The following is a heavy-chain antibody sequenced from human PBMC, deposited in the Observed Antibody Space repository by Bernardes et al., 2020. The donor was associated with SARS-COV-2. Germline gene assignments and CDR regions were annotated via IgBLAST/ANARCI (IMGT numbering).Heavy chain of an antibody. V-gene: IGHV1-2*02. CDR2: IYPNSGVT. CDR3: ASVTWSKYDGFDI. D-gene: IGHD3-16*01. J-gene: IGHJ3*02. CDR1: GYRFTDYH. Sequence: GESLKISCEGSGYRFTDYHIHWVRQAPGQGLEWLGWIYPNSGVTEYSQKFRGRVTMTRDTSIATAYMDLKSLTSDDTAIYYCASVTWSKYDGFDIWGQGTMVTVSS.